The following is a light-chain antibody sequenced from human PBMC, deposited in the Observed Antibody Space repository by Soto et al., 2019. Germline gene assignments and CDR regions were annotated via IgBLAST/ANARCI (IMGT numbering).Light chain of an antibody. Sequence: TVSLSPGERAALSCRASQSVSSSYLAWYQQKPGQAPRLLIYGASSRATGIPDRFSGSGSGTDFTLTISRLEPEDFAVYYCQQYGSSPFGPGTKVDIK. V-gene: IGKV3-20*01. J-gene: IGKJ3*01. CDR1: QSVSSSY. CDR2: GAS. CDR3: QQYGSSP.